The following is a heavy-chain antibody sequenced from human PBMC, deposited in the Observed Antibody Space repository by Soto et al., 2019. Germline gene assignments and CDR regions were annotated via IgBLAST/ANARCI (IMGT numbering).Heavy chain of an antibody. V-gene: IGHV4-31*03. Sequence: PSETLSLTCTVSGGSISSGGYYWSWIRQHPGKGLEWIGYIYYSGSTYYNPSLKSRVTISVDTSKNQFSLKLSSVTAADTAVYYCARTWYWDLLYGNWFDPWGQGTLVTVSS. CDR3: ARTWYWDLLYGNWFDP. D-gene: IGHD3-10*01. CDR2: IYYSGST. J-gene: IGHJ5*02. CDR1: GGSISSGGYY.